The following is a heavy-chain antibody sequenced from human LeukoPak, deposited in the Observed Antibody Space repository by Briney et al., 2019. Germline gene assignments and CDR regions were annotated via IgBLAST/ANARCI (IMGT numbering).Heavy chain of an antibody. CDR3: ATVAGILGYLDY. V-gene: IGHV1-24*01. CDR1: GYTLTELS. D-gene: IGHD6-19*01. J-gene: IGHJ4*02. Sequence: ASVKVSCKVSGYTLTELSMHWVRQAPGKGLEWMGGFDPEDGETIYAQKFQGRVTMTEDTSTDTAYMELSSLRSEDTAVYYCATVAGILGYLDYWGQGTLVTVSS. CDR2: FDPEDGET.